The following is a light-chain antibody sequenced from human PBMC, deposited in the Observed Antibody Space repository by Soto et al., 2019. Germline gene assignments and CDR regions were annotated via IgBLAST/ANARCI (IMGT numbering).Light chain of an antibody. CDR3: MQALQTPRT. J-gene: IGKJ1*01. V-gene: IGKV2-28*01. Sequence: DIVMTQSPLSLPVTPGEAASISCRSSQSLLHKNGNNYFNWYLQKPGQSPQLLLYMGFKRASGVPGRVSSSGSGTYFTLQISRVEAEDAGVYYCMQALQTPRTFGQGTKVEIK. CDR2: MGF. CDR1: QSLLHKNGNNY.